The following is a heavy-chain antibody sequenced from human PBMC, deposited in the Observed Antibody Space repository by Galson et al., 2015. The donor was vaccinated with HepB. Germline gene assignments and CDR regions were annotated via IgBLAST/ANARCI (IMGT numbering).Heavy chain of an antibody. CDR2: INVDDGRR. Sequence: SVKVSCKASGYTFRSYGISWVRQAPGQGLEWMGWINVDDGRRHYSQKAQGRVTLTTDTSTSTAYMELRNLRSDDTAVYYCARDSYYDVDYWGQGTLVTVSS. CDR1: GYTFRSYG. D-gene: IGHD3-22*01. V-gene: IGHV1-18*04. J-gene: IGHJ4*02. CDR3: ARDSYYDVDY.